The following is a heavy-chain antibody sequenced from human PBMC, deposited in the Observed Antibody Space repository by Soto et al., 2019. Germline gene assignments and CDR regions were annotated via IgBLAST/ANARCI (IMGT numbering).Heavy chain of an antibody. J-gene: IGHJ4*02. CDR1: GYNFITYD. V-gene: IGHV1-18*01. D-gene: IGHD2-15*01. Sequence: QVQLVQSGAEVKKPGASVKVSCEASGYNFITYDMSWVRQAPGRGPEWLGWISAYSGDTKYAQKLQDRVTMTTDMSTMTASMELRSLRSDDTAIYYCARTPRGAGTFDYWGQGTLVTVSS. CDR2: ISAYSGDT. CDR3: ARTPRGAGTFDY.